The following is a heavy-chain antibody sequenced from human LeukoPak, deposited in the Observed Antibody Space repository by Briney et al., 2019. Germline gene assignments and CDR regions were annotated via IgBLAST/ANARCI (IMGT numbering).Heavy chain of an antibody. V-gene: IGHV1-2*06. CDR1: GYTFTGYY. D-gene: IGHD5-18*01. CDR2: INPNSGGT. J-gene: IGHJ4*02. Sequence: ASVKVSCKASGYTFTGYYMHWVRQAPGQGLEWMGRINPNSGGTNYAQKFQGRVTMTRDTSISTAYMELSRLRSDDTAVYYRARDRGGYSYGFSDYWGQGTLVTVSS. CDR3: ARDRGGYSYGFSDY.